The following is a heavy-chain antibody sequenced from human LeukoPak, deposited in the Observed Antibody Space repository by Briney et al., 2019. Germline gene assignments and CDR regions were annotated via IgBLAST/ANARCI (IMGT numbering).Heavy chain of an antibody. CDR1: GFTFDDYA. CDR3: AKELRGYSYGYELDY. J-gene: IGHJ4*02. D-gene: IGHD5-18*01. Sequence: GRSLRLSCAASGFTFDDYAMHWVRQAPGKGLEWVSGISWNSGSIGYADSVEGRFTISRDNAKNSLYLQMNSLRAEDMALYYCAKELRGYSYGYELDYWGQGTLVTVSS. V-gene: IGHV3-9*03. CDR2: ISWNSGSI.